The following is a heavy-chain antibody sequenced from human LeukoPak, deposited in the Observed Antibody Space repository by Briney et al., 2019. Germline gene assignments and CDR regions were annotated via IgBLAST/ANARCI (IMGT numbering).Heavy chain of an antibody. D-gene: IGHD3-22*01. V-gene: IGHV4-59*01. Sequence: SETLSLTCIVSGGSISSYYWAWIRQPAGKGLECIGHIYYTGSTNYNPSLKSRVTISVDTSKNQFSLKLSSVTAADTAVYYCARDLDSSGSYYAEKDYWGQGTLVTVSS. J-gene: IGHJ4*02. CDR1: GGSISSYY. CDR2: IYYTGST. CDR3: ARDLDSSGSYYAEKDY.